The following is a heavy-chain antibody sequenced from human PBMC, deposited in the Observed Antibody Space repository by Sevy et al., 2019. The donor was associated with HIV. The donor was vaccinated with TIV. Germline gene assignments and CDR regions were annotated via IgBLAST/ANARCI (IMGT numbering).Heavy chain of an antibody. J-gene: IGHJ5*02. V-gene: IGHV1-2*02. D-gene: IGHD3-3*01. CDR1: GYTFTGYY. CDR2: INPNSGGT. Sequence: ASVKVSCKASGYTFTGYYMHWVRQAPGQGLEWMGWINPNSGGTNYAQKFQGRVTMTRDTSISRAYMELSRLRSDDTAVYYCARGPRITIFGVDNWFDPWGQGTLVTVSS. CDR3: ARGPRITIFGVDNWFDP.